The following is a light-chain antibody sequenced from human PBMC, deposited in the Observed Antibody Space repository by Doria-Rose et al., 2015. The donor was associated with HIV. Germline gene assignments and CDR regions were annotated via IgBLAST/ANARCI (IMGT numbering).Light chain of an antibody. CDR1: QSFSSTY. J-gene: IGKJ1*01. Sequence: TQSPGTLPLSPGERATLSCRASQSFSSTYLAWYQQKPGQATSVLIYEGSTSTTGIPDRCSASGSGTDFTRTINRLELEDFALYYCHQYGTAWTFGQGTKVEI. CDR3: HQYGTAWT. CDR2: EGS. V-gene: IGKV3-20*01.